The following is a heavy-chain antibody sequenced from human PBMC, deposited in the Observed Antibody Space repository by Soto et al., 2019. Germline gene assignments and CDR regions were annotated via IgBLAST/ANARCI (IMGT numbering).Heavy chain of an antibody. Sequence: QVQLVESGGGVVQPGRSLRLACVASGFTFSGFAMHSVRQAPGKGLEWVAVISYDGRSKFYADSVEGRFTISRDNSKNTLYVQMNSLRGEDTGVYYCASVGVNNTFCYGMDVWGRGTAVTVSS. V-gene: IGHV3-30*03. J-gene: IGHJ6*02. CDR3: ASVGVNNTFCYGMDV. D-gene: IGHD3-10*01. CDR1: GFTFSGFA. CDR2: ISYDGRSK.